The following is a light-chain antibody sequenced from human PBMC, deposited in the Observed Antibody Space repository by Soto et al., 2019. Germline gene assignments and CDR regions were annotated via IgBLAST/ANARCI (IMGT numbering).Light chain of an antibody. CDR2: EVN. J-gene: IGLJ2*01. Sequence: QSALTQPPSASGSPGQSVTISCTGTSSDVGGYNYVSWYQQHPGKVPKLMIYEVNKRPSGVPDRFSGSKSGNTASLTVSGLQAEDEADYYCSSYGGSNNFIFGGGNKLPVL. CDR1: SSDVGGYNY. V-gene: IGLV2-8*01. CDR3: SSYGGSNNFI.